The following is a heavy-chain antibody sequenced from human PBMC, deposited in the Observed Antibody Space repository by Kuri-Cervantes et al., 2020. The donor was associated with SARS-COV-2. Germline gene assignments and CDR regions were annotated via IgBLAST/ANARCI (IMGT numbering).Heavy chain of an antibody. D-gene: IGHD4-23*01. J-gene: IGHJ4*02. V-gene: IGHV3-21*01. CDR3: ARTLLTTVVNGEDY. Sequence: GGSLRLSCAASGFTFSNAWMSWVRQAPGKGLEWVSSISSSSSYIYYADSAKGRLTISRDNAKNSLYLQMNSLRAEDTAVYYCARTLLTTVVNGEDYWGQGTLVTVSS. CDR1: GFTFSNAW. CDR2: ISSSSSYI.